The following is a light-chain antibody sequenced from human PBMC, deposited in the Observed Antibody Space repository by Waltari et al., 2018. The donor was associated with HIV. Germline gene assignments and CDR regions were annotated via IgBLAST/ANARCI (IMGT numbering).Light chain of an antibody. CDR3: QAWDSSTAMV. J-gene: IGLJ1*01. CDR2: QDS. V-gene: IGLV3-1*01. CDR1: KLGDKY. Sequence: SYELTQPPSVSVSPGQTASITCSGDKLGDKYACWYQQKPGQSPVLVTYQDSKRPSGIPERFSGSNSGNTATLTISGTQAMDEADYYCQAWDSSTAMVFGTGTKVTVL.